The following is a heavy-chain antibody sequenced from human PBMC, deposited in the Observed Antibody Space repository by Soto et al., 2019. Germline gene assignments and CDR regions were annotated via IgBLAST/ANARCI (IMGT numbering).Heavy chain of an antibody. Sequence: PGGSLRLSCAASGFTFSSYAMHWVRQAPGKGLEWVAVISYDGSNKYYADSVEGRFTISRDNSKNTLYLQMNSLRAEDTAVYYCARDSYWGQGTLVTVSS. CDR1: GFTFSSYA. CDR2: ISYDGSNK. CDR3: ARDSY. V-gene: IGHV3-30-3*01. J-gene: IGHJ4*02.